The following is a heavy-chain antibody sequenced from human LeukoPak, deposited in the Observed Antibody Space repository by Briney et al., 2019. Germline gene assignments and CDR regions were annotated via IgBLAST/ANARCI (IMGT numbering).Heavy chain of an antibody. V-gene: IGHV4-4*07. CDR2: IYNSGST. CDR3: ARDIYDSSGLDAFDI. J-gene: IGHJ3*02. CDR1: GGSISNHY. Sequence: NPSETLSLTCTVSGGSISNHYWSWIRQPAGKELEWIGRIYNSGSTNYNPSLKSRVTMSVDTSKNQFSLKLSSVTAADTAVYYCARDIYDSSGLDAFDIWGQETMVTVSS. D-gene: IGHD3-22*01.